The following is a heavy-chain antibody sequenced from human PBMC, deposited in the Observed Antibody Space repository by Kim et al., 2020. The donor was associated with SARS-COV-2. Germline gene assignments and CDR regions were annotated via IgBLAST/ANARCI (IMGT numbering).Heavy chain of an antibody. J-gene: IGHJ5*02. V-gene: IGHV1-69*13. CDR2: IIPIFGTA. CDR1: GGTFSSYA. Sequence: SVKVSCKASGGTFSSYATSWVRQAPGQGLEWMGGIIPIFGTANYAQKFQGRVTITADESTSTAYMYLSSLRSEDTAVYYCERAVKRITIFVVVIWNWFDPWGQGTLVTVSS. CDR3: ERAVKRITIFVVVIWNWFDP. D-gene: IGHD3-3*01.